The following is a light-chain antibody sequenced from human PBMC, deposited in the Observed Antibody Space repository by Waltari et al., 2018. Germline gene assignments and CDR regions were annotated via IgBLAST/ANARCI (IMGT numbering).Light chain of an antibody. J-gene: IGKJ2*01. V-gene: IGKV3-15*01. CDR2: GAS. CDR1: RSVGSN. Sequence: EIVLTQSPATLSVFPGVRATLPCRPSRSVGSNLAGYQQNPGQAPRLLINGASNRATGIPAMFSGSGSGTEFTITISSLQSVDFAVYYCQQYNNWPYTFGQGTTLEIK. CDR3: QQYNNWPYT.